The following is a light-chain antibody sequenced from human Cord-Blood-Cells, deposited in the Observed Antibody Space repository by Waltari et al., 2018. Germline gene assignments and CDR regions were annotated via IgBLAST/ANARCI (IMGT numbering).Light chain of an antibody. CDR3: CSYAGSSTLV. Sequence: QSALTQPASVSGSPGQSITISCTGTSSDVGSYNIVSWYQQDPGKAPKLMIYEVSKRPSGVSNRCSCSKSGNTASLTISGLQAEDEADYYCCSYAGSSTLVFGGGTKLTVL. J-gene: IGLJ3*02. CDR2: EVS. CDR1: SSDVGSYNI. V-gene: IGLV2-23*02.